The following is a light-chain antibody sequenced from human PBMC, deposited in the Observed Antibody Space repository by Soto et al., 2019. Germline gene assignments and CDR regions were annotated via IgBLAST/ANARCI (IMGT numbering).Light chain of an antibody. CDR2: DAS. CDR3: QQRSSWPRT. J-gene: IGKJ3*01. CDR1: QSVSRY. Sequence: EIVLTQSPATLSLSPGERATLSCRASQSVSRYLAWYQQKPGQAPRLLIYDASNRATGIPARFSGSGSGTDFTLTISSLEPEDFAVYYCQQRSSWPRTFGRGTKVDIK. V-gene: IGKV3-11*01.